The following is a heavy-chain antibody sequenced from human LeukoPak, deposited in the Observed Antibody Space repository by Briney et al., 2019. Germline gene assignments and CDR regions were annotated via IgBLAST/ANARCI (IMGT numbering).Heavy chain of an antibody. J-gene: IGHJ4*02. V-gene: IGHV4-39*01. CDR3: AGGPYDILTGYPSSFDY. CDR2: IYYSGST. Sequence: SETLSLTCTVSGGSISSSSYYWGWIRQPPGKGLEWIGSIYYSGSTYYNPSLKSRVTISVDTSKNQFSLKLGSVTAADTAVYYCAGGPYDILTGYPSSFDYWGQGTLVTVSS. CDR1: GGSISSSSYY. D-gene: IGHD3-9*01.